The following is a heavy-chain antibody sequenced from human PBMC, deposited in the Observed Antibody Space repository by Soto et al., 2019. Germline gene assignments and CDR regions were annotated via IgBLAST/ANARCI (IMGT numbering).Heavy chain of an antibody. CDR2: ISYDGSNK. CDR3: ARGLFPLATVTSFDY. V-gene: IGHV3-30-3*01. D-gene: IGHD4-4*01. CDR1: GFTFSSYA. J-gene: IGHJ4*02. Sequence: QVQLVESGGGVVQPGRSLRLSCAASGFTFSSYAMHWVRQAPGKGLEWVAVISYDGSNKYYADSVKGRFTISRDNSKNTLYLKMNSLRAEDTAVYYCARGLFPLATVTSFDYWGQGTLVTVSS.